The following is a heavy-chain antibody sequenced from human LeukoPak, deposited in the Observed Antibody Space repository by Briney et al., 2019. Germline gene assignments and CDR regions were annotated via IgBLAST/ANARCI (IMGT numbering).Heavy chain of an antibody. Sequence: GGSLRLSCAASGFSVSSNYMSWVRQAPGRGLEWVSILYSAGSTYYTDSVRGRFTISRDTSKNTVCLRMNSLRAEDTAVYYCASGGTGARKFYSDPFHYWGQGTLVTVSS. V-gene: IGHV3-53*01. CDR2: LYSAGST. D-gene: IGHD2-15*01. CDR3: ASGGTGARKFYSDPFHY. J-gene: IGHJ4*02. CDR1: GFSVSSNY.